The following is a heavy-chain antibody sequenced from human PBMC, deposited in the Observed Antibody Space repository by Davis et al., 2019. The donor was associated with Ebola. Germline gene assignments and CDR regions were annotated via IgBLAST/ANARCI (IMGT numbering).Heavy chain of an antibody. Sequence: AASVKVSCKASGYTFTNYGISWVRQAPGQRLEWMGWINVGNGNTKYSQKFQGRVAITRDTSASTVYMELSSLTSEDTAVYYCASLTTPEYSSSSGNAFDIWGQGTMVTVSS. V-gene: IGHV1-3*01. CDR1: GYTFTNYG. CDR3: ASLTTPEYSSSSGNAFDI. CDR2: INVGNGNT. D-gene: IGHD6-6*01. J-gene: IGHJ3*02.